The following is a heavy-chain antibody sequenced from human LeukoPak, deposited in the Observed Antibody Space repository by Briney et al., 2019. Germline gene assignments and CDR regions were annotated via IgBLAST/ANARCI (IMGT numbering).Heavy chain of an antibody. Sequence: PLETLSLTCAVSGGSITGYYWSWIRQPPGKGLEYIGYIYSSGITNYNPSLKSRVTISVDTSKNQFSLKLSSVTAADTAVYFCARQSGSGSNNYFDPWGQGTLVTV. J-gene: IGHJ5*02. CDR3: ARQSGSGSNNYFDP. CDR1: GGSITGYY. CDR2: IYSSGIT. V-gene: IGHV4-4*09. D-gene: IGHD3-10*01.